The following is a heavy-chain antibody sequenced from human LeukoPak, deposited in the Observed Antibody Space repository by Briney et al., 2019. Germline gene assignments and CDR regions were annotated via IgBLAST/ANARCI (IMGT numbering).Heavy chain of an antibody. CDR3: ACRGMWELLPDAFDN. J-gene: IGHJ3*02. V-gene: IGHV1-46*01. Sequence: ASVKVSCKASGYTFSDYAMHWVRQAPGQGLEWMGIINPSGGSTSYAQKFQGRVTMTRDTSTSTVYMELSSLRSEDTAVYYCACRGMWELLPDAFDNWGQGTMVTVSS. CDR2: INPSGGST. D-gene: IGHD1-26*01. CDR1: GYTFSDYA.